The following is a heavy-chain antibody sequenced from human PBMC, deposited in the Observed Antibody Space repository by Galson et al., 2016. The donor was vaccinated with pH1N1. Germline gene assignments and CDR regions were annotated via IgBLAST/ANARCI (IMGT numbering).Heavy chain of an antibody. D-gene: IGHD3-3*01. V-gene: IGHV3-9*01. J-gene: IGHJ6*03. Sequence: SLRLSCAASGFTFDDYAMHWVRQAPGKGLEWVSGISWNSGNIGYADSVKGRFTISRDNAKKTLYLQMNSLRAEDTAVYYCARDGNFWSGLGYSYYYYMDVWGKGTTVIVSS. CDR2: ISWNSGNI. CDR1: GFTFDDYA. CDR3: ARDGNFWSGLGYSYYYYMDV.